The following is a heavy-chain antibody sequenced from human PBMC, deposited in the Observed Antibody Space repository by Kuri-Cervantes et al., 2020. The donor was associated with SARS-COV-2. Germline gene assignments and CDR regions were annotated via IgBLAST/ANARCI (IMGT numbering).Heavy chain of an antibody. V-gene: IGHV4-30-2*04. J-gene: IGHJ3*02. Sequence: NPSLKSRVNISVDTSKNEFSLKLSSVTAADTAVYYCAREIKGYYDFWSGYAAFDIWGQGTMVTVSS. D-gene: IGHD3-3*01. CDR3: AREIKGYYDFWSGYAAFDI.